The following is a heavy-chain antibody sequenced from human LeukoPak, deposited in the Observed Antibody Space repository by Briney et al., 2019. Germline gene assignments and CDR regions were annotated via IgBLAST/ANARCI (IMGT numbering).Heavy chain of an antibody. CDR2: INHSGST. CDR3: ARDRYGGYLDY. Sequence: KPSETLSLTCAVYGGSFSGYYWSWIRQPPGKGLEWIGEINHSGSTNYNPSLKSRVTISVDTSKNQFSLKLSSVTAADTAVYYCARDRYGGYLDYWGQGTLVTVSS. CDR1: GGSFSGYY. V-gene: IGHV4-34*01. D-gene: IGHD3-10*01. J-gene: IGHJ4*02.